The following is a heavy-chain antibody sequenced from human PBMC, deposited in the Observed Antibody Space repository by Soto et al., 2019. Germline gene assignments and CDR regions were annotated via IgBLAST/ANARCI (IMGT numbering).Heavy chain of an antibody. V-gene: IGHV3-7*04. CDR3: ARDTAYNSGWGY. D-gene: IGHD6-19*01. CDR1: GFTFSSNW. J-gene: IGHJ4*02. Sequence: EVQLVESGGDLVQPGGSLRLSCAASGFTFSSNWMSWVRQAAGQGLEWVANVNQDGSGRYYVDSVKGRFTISRDNAKNSLYLQMNSLRAADTAVYYCARDTAYNSGWGYWGQGTLVIVSS. CDR2: VNQDGSGR.